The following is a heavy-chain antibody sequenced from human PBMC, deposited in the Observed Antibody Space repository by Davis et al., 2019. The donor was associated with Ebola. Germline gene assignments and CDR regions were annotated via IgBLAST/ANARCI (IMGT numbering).Heavy chain of an antibody. D-gene: IGHD3-10*01. CDR1: GFTFSSYA. Sequence: PGGSLRLSCAASGFTFSSYAMHWVRQAPGKGLEWVAVISYDGSNKYYADSVKGRFTISRDNSKNTLYLQMNSLRAEDTAVYYCAREGSGSWMDVWGQGTTVTVSS. J-gene: IGHJ6*02. CDR2: ISYDGSNK. CDR3: AREGSGSWMDV. V-gene: IGHV3-30-3*01.